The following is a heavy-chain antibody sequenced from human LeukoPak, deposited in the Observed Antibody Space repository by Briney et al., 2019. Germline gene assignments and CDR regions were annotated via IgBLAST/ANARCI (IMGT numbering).Heavy chain of an antibody. Sequence: SETPSLTCTVSGGSISSSSYYWGWIRQPPGKGLEWIGSIYYSGSTYYNPSLKSRVTISVDTSKNQFSLKLSSVTAADTAVYYCARRSREAFDYWGQGTLVTVSS. J-gene: IGHJ4*02. CDR3: ARRSREAFDY. CDR2: IYYSGST. V-gene: IGHV4-39*01. D-gene: IGHD1-26*01. CDR1: GGSISSSSYY.